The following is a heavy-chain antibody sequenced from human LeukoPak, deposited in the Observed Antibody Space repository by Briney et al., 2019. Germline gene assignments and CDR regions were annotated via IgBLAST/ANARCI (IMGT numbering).Heavy chain of an antibody. V-gene: IGHV1-69*05. CDR2: IIPIFGTA. Sequence: ASVKVSCKASGGTFSSYAISWVRQAPGQGLEWMGGIIPIFGTANYAQKFQGRVTITTDESTSTAYMELSSLRSEDTAVYYCARSIVVVPAAEYYYYYYMDVWGKGTTVTVSS. J-gene: IGHJ6*03. D-gene: IGHD2-2*01. CDR3: ARSIVVVPAAEYYYYYYMDV. CDR1: GGTFSSYA.